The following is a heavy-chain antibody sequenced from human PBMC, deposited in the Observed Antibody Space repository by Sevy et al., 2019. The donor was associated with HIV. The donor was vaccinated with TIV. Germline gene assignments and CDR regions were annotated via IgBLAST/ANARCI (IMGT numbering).Heavy chain of an antibody. V-gene: IGHV3-23*01. CDR1: GFTFSSYA. CDR2: ISGSGGST. J-gene: IGHJ4*02. D-gene: IGHD3-10*01. Sequence: GGSLRLSCAASGFTFSSYAMSWVRQAPGKGLEWVSAISGSGGSTYYADTVKGRFTISKDNSNNTLYLRMNSLRAEETAVYYCGRFTEWFGEDILYFDYWGQGTLVTVSS. CDR3: GRFTEWFGEDILYFDY.